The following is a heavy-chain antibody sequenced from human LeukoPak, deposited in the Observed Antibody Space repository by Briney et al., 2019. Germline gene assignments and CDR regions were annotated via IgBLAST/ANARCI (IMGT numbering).Heavy chain of an antibody. CDR2: IKQDGSKK. CDR1: GFPFSSHW. D-gene: IGHD5-24*01. Sequence: GRSLRLSCVAPGFPFSSHWMTWVRQAPGKGLEWVANIKQDGSKKSYVDSVKGRFTISRDNAKNSLYLQMNSLRAEDTAIYYCTRVGYIDEGIDYWGQGTLVTVSS. CDR3: TRVGYIDEGIDY. J-gene: IGHJ4*02. V-gene: IGHV3-7*04.